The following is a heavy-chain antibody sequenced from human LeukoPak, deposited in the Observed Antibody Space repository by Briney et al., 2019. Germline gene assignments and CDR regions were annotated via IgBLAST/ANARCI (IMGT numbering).Heavy chain of an antibody. CDR2: ISSSGSTI. CDR1: GFTFSDYY. D-gene: IGHD6-13*01. V-gene: IGHV3-11*01. Sequence: GGSPRLSCAASGFTFSDYYMSWIRQAPGKGLEWVSYISSSGSTIYYADSVKGRFTISRDNAKNSLYLQMNSLRAEDTAVYYCARTESPGIAAAAFDYWGQGTLVTVSS. CDR3: ARTESPGIAAAAFDY. J-gene: IGHJ4*02.